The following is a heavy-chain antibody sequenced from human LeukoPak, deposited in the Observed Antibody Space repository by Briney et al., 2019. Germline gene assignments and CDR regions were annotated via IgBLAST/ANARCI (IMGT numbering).Heavy chain of an antibody. Sequence: PGGSLRLSCAVSGFTFDDYAMHWVRQVPGKGLGWVSGINWNSDSIGYADSVKGRFTISRDNSKNTLFLQMNNLRVEDMAVLYCAKDWNWAIDYWGQGTLVTVSS. J-gene: IGHJ4*02. D-gene: IGHD1-7*01. V-gene: IGHV3-9*03. CDR3: AKDWNWAIDY. CDR1: GFTFDDYA. CDR2: INWNSDSI.